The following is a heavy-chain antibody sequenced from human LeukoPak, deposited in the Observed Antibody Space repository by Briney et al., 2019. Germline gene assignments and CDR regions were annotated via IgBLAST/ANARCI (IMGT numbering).Heavy chain of an antibody. J-gene: IGHJ4*02. Sequence: GSLRLSCAASGFTFSSYWMHWVRQAPGKGLVWVSRINSDGSSTSYADSVKGRFTISRDNAKNTLYLQMNSLRAEDTAVYYCARDRIVGATIDYCGQGTLVTVSS. CDR2: INSDGSST. V-gene: IGHV3-74*01. D-gene: IGHD1-26*01. CDR3: ARDRIVGATIDY. CDR1: GFTFSSYW.